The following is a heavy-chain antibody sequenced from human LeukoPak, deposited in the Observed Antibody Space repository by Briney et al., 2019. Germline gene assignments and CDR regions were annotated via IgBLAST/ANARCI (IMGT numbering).Heavy chain of an antibody. V-gene: IGHV4-61*01. CDR2: IYYSGST. CDR3: ARESSDWLFDF. D-gene: IGHD6-25*01. Sequence: SETLSLTCTVSGGSVSTGSYYWSWIPQPPGKGLEWIGYIYYSGSTNYNPSLKSRITISVDTSKNQFSLKLSSVTAADTAVYYCARESSDWLFDFWGQGTLVTVSS. J-gene: IGHJ4*02. CDR1: GGSVSTGSYY.